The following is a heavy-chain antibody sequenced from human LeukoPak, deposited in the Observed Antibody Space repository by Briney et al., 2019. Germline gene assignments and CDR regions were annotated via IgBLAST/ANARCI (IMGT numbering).Heavy chain of an antibody. CDR2: IIPIFGTA. CDR3: ARDHSSWLRFGTLYWYFDI. J-gene: IGHJ2*01. Sequence: SVKVSCKASGGTFSSYAISWVRQAPGQGLEWMGRIIPIFGTANYAQKFQGRVTITTDESTSTAYMELSSLRSEDTAVYYCARDHSSWLRFGTLYWYFDIWGRGTLGTVSS. CDR1: GGTFSSYA. V-gene: IGHV1-69*05. D-gene: IGHD5-12*01.